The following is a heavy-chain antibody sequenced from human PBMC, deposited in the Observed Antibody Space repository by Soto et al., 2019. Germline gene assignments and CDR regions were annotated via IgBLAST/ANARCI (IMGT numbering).Heavy chain of an antibody. J-gene: IGHJ4*02. D-gene: IGHD3-9*01. V-gene: IGHV4-31*03. CDR2: IYYSGST. CDR3: ASSPKVGDILTGYSQYYFDY. Sequence: SETLSLTCTVSGGSISSGGYYWSWIRQHPGKGLEWIGYIYYSGSTYYNPSLKSRVTISVDTSKNQFSLKLSSVTAADTAVYYCASSPKVGDILTGYSQYYFDYWGQGTLVTVSS. CDR1: GGSISSGGYY.